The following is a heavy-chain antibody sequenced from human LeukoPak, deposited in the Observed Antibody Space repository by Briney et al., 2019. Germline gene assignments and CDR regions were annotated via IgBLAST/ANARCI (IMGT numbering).Heavy chain of an antibody. D-gene: IGHD6-13*01. J-gene: IGHJ4*02. CDR3: ARGEQQLVDFDY. Sequence: ASVKVSCKASGYTFTSYDINWVRQATGQGLEWMGWMNPNSGNTGYAQKFQGRVTMTRNTSISTAYMELSRLRSDDTAVYYCARGEQQLVDFDYWGQGTLVTVSS. V-gene: IGHV1-8*01. CDR2: MNPNSGNT. CDR1: GYTFTSYD.